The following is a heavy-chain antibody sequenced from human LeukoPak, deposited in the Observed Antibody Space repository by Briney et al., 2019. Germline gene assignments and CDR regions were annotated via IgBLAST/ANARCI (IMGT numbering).Heavy chain of an antibody. CDR3: AKNFAP. V-gene: IGHV3-21*01. Sequence: GGSLGLSCVASGFTFTSSDFNWIRQAPGKGLEWLSTITRSGSNLYYADSVKGRFTTSRDDAKDSVYLQMESLRVEDTAIYYCAKNFAPWGQETLVTVSS. CDR2: ITRSGSNL. CDR1: GFTFTSSD. J-gene: IGHJ5*02. D-gene: IGHD2/OR15-2a*01.